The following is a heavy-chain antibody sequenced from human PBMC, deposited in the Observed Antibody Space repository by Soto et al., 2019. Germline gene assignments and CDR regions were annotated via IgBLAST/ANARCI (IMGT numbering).Heavy chain of an antibody. CDR1: GFTFSDSS. D-gene: IGHD1-26*01. V-gene: IGHV3-30-3*01. CDR3: ACDLRTGIGAFDV. J-gene: IGHJ3*01. CDR2: TSHDGSDT. Sequence: QVHLVESGGGVVQPGKSLRLSCAASGFTFSDSSMHWVRQGPGRGLEWVALTSHDGSDTYYADAAKGRFTISRDNSNNALYLQMNSVRPEDAAVYFCACDLRTGIGAFDVWGQGTMVTVSS.